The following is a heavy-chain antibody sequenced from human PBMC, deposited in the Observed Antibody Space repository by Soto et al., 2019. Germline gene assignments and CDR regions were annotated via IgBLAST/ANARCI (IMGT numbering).Heavy chain of an antibody. V-gene: IGHV5-10-1*01. D-gene: IGHD2-2*01. CDR3: ASSPRGYCSSTSCRELGNYYGMDV. J-gene: IGHJ6*02. Sequence: PGESLKISCKGSGYSFTSYWISWVPQMPGKGLEWMGRIDPSDSYTNYSPSFQGHVTISADKSISTAYLQWSSLKASDTAMYYCASSPRGYCSSTSCRELGNYYGMDVWGQGTTVTVSS. CDR1: GYSFTSYW. CDR2: IDPSDSYT.